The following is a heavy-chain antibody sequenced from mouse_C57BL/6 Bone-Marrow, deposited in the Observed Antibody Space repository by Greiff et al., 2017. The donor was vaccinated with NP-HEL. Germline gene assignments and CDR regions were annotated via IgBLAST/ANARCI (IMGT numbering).Heavy chain of an antibody. D-gene: IGHD1-1*01. CDR1: GYSFTSYY. CDR2: IYPGSGNT. J-gene: IGHJ1*03. Sequence: QVQLQQSGPELVKPGASVKISCKASGYSFTSYYIHWVKQRPGQGLEWIGWIYPGSGNTKYNEKFKGKATLTADTSSSTAYMQLSSLTSEDSAVYYCVYLLRDFDVWGTGTTVTVSS. V-gene: IGHV1-66*01. CDR3: VYLLRDFDV.